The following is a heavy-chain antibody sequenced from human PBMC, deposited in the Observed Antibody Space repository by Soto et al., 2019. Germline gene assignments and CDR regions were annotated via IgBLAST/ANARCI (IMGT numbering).Heavy chain of an antibody. CDR1: GFSLSTSGMC. V-gene: IGHV2-70*11. D-gene: IGHD4-17*01. Sequence: GSGPTLVNPTQTLTLTCTCSGFSLSTSGMCVSWIRQPPGKALEWLARIDWDDDKYYSTSLKTRLTISKDTSKNQVVLTMTNMDPVDTATYYCARSREEPYGDYDYYYYYMDVWGKGTTVTVSS. CDR3: ARSREEPYGDYDYYYYYMDV. CDR2: IDWDDDK. J-gene: IGHJ6*03.